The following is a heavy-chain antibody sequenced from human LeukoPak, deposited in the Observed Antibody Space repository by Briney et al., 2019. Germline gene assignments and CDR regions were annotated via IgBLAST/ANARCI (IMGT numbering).Heavy chain of an antibody. CDR1: GFTFEDYG. V-gene: IGHV3-9*01. CDR2: ISWNSGDI. D-gene: IGHD2-2*01. Sequence: PGRSLTLSCAASGFTFEDYGMYWVRQAPGQGLEWVSGISWNSGDIDYADSVKGRFTISRDNAKNSLYLEMKSLRVDDTALYFCAKGIPAGPTALGYWGQGILVTVSS. CDR3: AKGIPAGPTALGY. J-gene: IGHJ4*02.